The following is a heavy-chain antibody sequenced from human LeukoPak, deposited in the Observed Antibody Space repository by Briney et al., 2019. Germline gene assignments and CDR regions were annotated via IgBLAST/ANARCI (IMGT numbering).Heavy chain of an antibody. Sequence: SETLSLTCTVSGGSISSSSYYWGWIRQPPGKGLEWIGSIYYSGSTYYNPSLKSRVTISVDTSKNQFSLKLSSVTAADTAVYYCARGREGFDPWGQGTLVTVSS. CDR3: ARGREGFDP. J-gene: IGHJ5*02. CDR2: IYYSGST. CDR1: GGSISSSSYY. V-gene: IGHV4-39*07.